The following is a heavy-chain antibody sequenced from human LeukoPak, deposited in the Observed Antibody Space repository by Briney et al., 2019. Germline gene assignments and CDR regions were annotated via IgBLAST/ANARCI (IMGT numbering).Heavy chain of an antibody. Sequence: GGSLRLSCAASGFTFSDYYMSWIRQAPGKGLEWLSYISSSGNTIYYADSVKGRFTISRDNAKNSLYLQMNSLRAEDTAVYYCARDRRYSQNRNWFDPWGQGNLVTVCS. V-gene: IGHV3-11*01. J-gene: IGHJ5*02. D-gene: IGHD5-18*01. CDR3: ARDRRYSQNRNWFDP. CDR1: GFTFSDYY. CDR2: ISSSGNTI.